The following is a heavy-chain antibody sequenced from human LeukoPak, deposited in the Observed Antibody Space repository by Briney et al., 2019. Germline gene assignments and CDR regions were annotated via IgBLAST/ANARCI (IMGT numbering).Heavy chain of an antibody. CDR2: IRYDGSNK. Sequence: SGGSLRLSCAASGFTFSSYGMHWVRQAPGKGLEWVAFIRYDGSNKYYADSVKGRFTISRDNSKNTLYLQMNSLRAEDTALYYCAIFPYSYGTPSDDWGQGTMVTVSS. CDR3: AIFPYSYGTPSDD. J-gene: IGHJ3*01. CDR1: GFTFSSYG. V-gene: IGHV3-30*02. D-gene: IGHD5-18*01.